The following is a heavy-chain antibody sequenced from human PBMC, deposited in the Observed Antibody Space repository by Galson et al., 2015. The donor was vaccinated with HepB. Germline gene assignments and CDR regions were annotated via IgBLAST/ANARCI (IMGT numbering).Heavy chain of an antibody. Sequence: TLSLTCTVSGGSISSGGYYWSWIRQHPGKGLEWIGYIYYSGSTYYTPSLKSRVTISVDTSKNQFSLVLSSVTAADTAVYYCARVDSSGYYTLDYWGQGTLVTVSS. CDR1: GGSISSGGYY. CDR3: ARVDSSGYYTLDY. CDR2: IYYSGST. D-gene: IGHD3-22*01. V-gene: IGHV4-31*03. J-gene: IGHJ4*02.